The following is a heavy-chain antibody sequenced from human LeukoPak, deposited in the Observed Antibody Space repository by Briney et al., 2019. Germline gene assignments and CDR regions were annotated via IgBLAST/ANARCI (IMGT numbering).Heavy chain of an antibody. J-gene: IGHJ4*02. CDR2: INPNSGGT. Sequence: ASVKVSCKASGYTFTGYYMHWVRQAPGQGLEWMGWINPNSGGTNYAQKFQGRVTITRDTSISTAYMELRSLRSDDTAVYYCARVQPHRIYYDNSDYPTRNDYWGQGTLVTVSS. CDR3: ARVQPHRIYYDNSDYPTRNDY. D-gene: IGHD3-22*01. V-gene: IGHV1-2*02. CDR1: GYTFTGYY.